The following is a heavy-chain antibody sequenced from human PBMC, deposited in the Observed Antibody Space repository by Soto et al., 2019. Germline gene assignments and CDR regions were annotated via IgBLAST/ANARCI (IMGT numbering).Heavy chain of an antibody. Sequence: QVQLVQSGAEEKKPGASVKVSCKASGYTFTGYAMHWVRQAPGQRLEWMGWINAGNGNTKYSQKFQGRVTITRDTSGSKGYIGLGRLKSEGTALYYFARAVAVPGGFDFWGQGTLVTVSS. V-gene: IGHV1-3*05. D-gene: IGHD6-19*01. J-gene: IGHJ4*02. CDR1: GYTFTGYA. CDR3: ARAVAVPGGFDF. CDR2: INAGNGNT.